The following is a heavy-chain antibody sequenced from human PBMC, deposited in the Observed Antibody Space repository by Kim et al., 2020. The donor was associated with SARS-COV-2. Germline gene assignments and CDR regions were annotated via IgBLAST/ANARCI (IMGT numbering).Heavy chain of an antibody. J-gene: IGHJ4*02. V-gene: IGHV4-31*02. CDR2: T. CDR3: ARYDSSGYYFY. D-gene: IGHD3-22*01. Sequence: TYYNPSLKSRVTISVDTSKNQFSLKLSSVTAADTAVYYCARYDSSGYYFYWGQGTLVTVSS.